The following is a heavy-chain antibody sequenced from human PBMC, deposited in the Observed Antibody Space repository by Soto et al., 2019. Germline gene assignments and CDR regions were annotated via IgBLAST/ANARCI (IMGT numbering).Heavy chain of an antibody. CDR1: GGSISSYY. CDR3: ARSYRRYCSGGSCYSYYYYYMDV. Sequence: QVQLQESGPGLVKPSETLSLTCTVSGGSISSYYWSWIRQPPGKGLEWIGYIYYSGSTNYNPSLKSRVTISVDTSKNQLSLQLSSVTAADTAVYYCARSYRRYCSGGSCYSYYYYYMDVWGKGTTVTVSS. J-gene: IGHJ6*03. D-gene: IGHD2-15*01. V-gene: IGHV4-59*01. CDR2: IYYSGST.